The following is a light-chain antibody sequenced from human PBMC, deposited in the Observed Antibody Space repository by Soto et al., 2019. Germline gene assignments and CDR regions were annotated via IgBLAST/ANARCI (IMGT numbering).Light chain of an antibody. CDR2: AAA. Sequence: DIQMTQSPSSLSASVGDRVTITCRASQGISNYLAWYQHKPGKVPKLLIYAAATLQSVVPSRFSGSGSGTDFTLTISSLQHEDVATYYCQTYNSAAWTFGQGTKVEIK. V-gene: IGKV1-27*01. CDR1: QGISNY. CDR3: QTYNSAAWT. J-gene: IGKJ1*01.